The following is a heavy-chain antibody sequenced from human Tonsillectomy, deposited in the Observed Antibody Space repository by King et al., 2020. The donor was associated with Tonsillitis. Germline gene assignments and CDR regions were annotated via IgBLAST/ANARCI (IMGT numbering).Heavy chain of an antibody. V-gene: IGHV4-30-4*01. D-gene: IGHD3-22*01. CDR1: GGSISSGDYY. Sequence: QLQESGPGLVKPSQTLSLTCTVSGGSISSGDYYWSWIRQPPGKGLEWIGYIYYSGSTYYNPSLKNRVTISVDTSKNQFSLKLSSVTAADTAVYYCASVTYYYDSSGHGAFDIWGQGTMVTVSA. CDR2: IYYSGST. CDR3: ASVTYYYDSSGHGAFDI. J-gene: IGHJ3*02.